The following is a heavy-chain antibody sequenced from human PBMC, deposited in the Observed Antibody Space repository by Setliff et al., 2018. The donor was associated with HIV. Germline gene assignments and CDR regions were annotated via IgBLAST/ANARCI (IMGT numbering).Heavy chain of an antibody. D-gene: IGHD2-21*02. CDR2: INPGNGNT. V-gene: IGHV1-3*01. J-gene: IGHJ3*02. CDR1: GYTFTNYA. Sequence: ASVKVSCKASGYTFTNYAIHWVRQAPGQRLEWMGWINPGNGNTKYSQKCQGRVTITRDTSATTAYMELSSLRSEDTAIFYCAREPIGGDDAFDIWGQGTMVTVSS. CDR3: AREPIGGDDAFDI.